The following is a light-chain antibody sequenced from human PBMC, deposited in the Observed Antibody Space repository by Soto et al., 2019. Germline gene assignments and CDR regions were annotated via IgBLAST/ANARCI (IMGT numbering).Light chain of an antibody. CDR2: AAS. CDR3: QQAHSFPT. Sequence: DIQMTQTPSSVSASVGDRVTITFRAGQGISSYLAWYQQKPGEAPKLLIYAASSLQSGVPSRFSGSGSGADFTLTISSLQPEDSATYYCQQAHSFPTFGQGTKVDIK. V-gene: IGKV1-12*01. CDR1: QGISSY. J-gene: IGKJ1*01.